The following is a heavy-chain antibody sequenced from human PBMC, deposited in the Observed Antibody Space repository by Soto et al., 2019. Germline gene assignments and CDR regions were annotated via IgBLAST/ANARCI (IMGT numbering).Heavy chain of an antibody. D-gene: IGHD1-1*01. Sequence: ESGGGVVQPGRSLRLSCAASGFTFSYHALNWVRQAPGKGLEWVAVISYDGDNKYIAESVKGRFTISRDNSKSTVSLQMNSLRTEDTAMYFCARGTTTSAFSAMDVWGQGTTVTVSS. V-gene: IGHV3-30-3*01. CDR1: GFTFSYHA. CDR2: ISYDGDNK. J-gene: IGHJ6*02. CDR3: ARGTTTSAFSAMDV.